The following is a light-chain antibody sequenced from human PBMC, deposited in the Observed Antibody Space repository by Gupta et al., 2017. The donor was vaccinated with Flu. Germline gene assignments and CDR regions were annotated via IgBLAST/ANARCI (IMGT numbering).Light chain of an antibody. CDR2: GAS. CDR3: QQLINYFWT. V-gene: IGKV1-9*01. Sequence: PSFLSASVGDRVTITCRASQDIRSYLAWFQQKPGKAPKLLIYGASTLQSGVPLRFSGSGSGTEFTLTISNLQPEDFATYYCQQLINYFWTFGQGTKVEIK. CDR1: QDIRSY. J-gene: IGKJ1*01.